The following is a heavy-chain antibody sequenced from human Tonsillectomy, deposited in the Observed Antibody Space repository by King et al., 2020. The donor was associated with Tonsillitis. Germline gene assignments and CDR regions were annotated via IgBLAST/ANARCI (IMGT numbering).Heavy chain of an antibody. Sequence: MQLQESGPGLVKPSETLSLTCAVSGYSITSGYSWGWIRQPPGKGLEWIGTFFHSGNTYHNPSLKSRVTISVDTSKNQFSLKLNSVTAADTAVYYCARDGYCSGGTCYTHFDYWGQGILVTVSS. CDR3: ARDGYCSGGTCYTHFDY. D-gene: IGHD2-15*01. CDR1: GYSITSGYS. J-gene: IGHJ4*02. CDR2: FFHSGNT. V-gene: IGHV4-38-2*02.